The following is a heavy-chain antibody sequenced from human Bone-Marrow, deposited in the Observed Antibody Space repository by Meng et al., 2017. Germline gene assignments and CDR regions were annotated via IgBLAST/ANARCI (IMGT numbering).Heavy chain of an antibody. Sequence: GESLKISCAASGFTFSSYGMHWVRQAPGKGLEWVAVIWYDGSNKYYADSVKGRVTISRDNAKNSLYLQMNSLRAEDTAVYYCVRGSRDGYNYFSYWGQGTRVTVSS. CDR3: VRGSRDGYNYFSY. J-gene: IGHJ4*02. D-gene: IGHD5-24*01. CDR1: GFTFSSYG. V-gene: IGHV3-33*01. CDR2: IWYDGSNK.